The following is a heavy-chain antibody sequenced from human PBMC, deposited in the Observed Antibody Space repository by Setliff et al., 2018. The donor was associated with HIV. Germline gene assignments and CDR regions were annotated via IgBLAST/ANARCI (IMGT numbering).Heavy chain of an antibody. J-gene: IGHJ6*03. CDR3: VRNGNYYYYMDV. CDR2: ISGSSGSI. Sequence: GGSLRLSCAASGFPFSSYSMNWFRQAPGKGLEWVSYISGSSGSIYHADSVKGRFTVSRDNSKNTLHLQMNSLRGEDTAVYYCVRNGNYYYYMDVWGKGTTVTVS. CDR1: GFPFSSYS. V-gene: IGHV3-48*01.